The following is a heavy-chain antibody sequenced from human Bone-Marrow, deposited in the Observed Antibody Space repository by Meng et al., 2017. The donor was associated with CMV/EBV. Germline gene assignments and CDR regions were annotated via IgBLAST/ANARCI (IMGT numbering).Heavy chain of an antibody. D-gene: IGHD1-7*01. CDR3: ARVSPGKLELKSRQFFQH. CDR2: INPNSGGT. Sequence: ASVKVSCKASGFTFTSSAVQWVRQAPGQGLEWMGWINPNSGGTNYAQKFQGRVTMTRDTSISTAYMELSRLRSDDTAVYYCARVSPGKLELKSRQFFQHWGQGTLVTVSS. J-gene: IGHJ1*01. V-gene: IGHV1-2*02. CDR1: GFTFTSSA.